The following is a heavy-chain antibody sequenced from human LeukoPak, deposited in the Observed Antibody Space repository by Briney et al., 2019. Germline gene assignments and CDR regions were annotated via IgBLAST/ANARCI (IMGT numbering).Heavy chain of an antibody. CDR1: GYTFTGYY. J-gene: IGHJ4*02. Sequence: ASVEVSCKASGYTFTGYYLHWVRQAPGQGLEWMGWINSNTGGTNYAQKFQGRVTMTRDASISTAYMELSRLRSDDTAVYYCARAVDPERWRFDYWGQGTLVTVSS. V-gene: IGHV1-2*02. CDR3: ARAVDPERWRFDY. CDR2: INSNTGGT. D-gene: IGHD5-18*01.